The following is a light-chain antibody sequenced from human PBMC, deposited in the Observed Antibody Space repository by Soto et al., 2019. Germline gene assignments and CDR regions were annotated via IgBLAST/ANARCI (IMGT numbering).Light chain of an antibody. Sequence: SVLTQPPSANWAPGQRGTISCSGSSPNIGSNSVNWYQQLPGAAPKLLIYSNNQRPSGVPDRFSGSKSGTSASLAISGLQSEDEADYYCAAWDDSLNGREVFGTGTKVTVL. J-gene: IGLJ1*01. V-gene: IGLV1-44*01. CDR1: SPNIGSNS. CDR3: AAWDDSLNGREV. CDR2: SNN.